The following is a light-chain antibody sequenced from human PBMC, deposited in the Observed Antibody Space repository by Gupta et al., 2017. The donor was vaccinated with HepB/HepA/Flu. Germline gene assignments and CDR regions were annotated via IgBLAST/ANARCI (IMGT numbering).Light chain of an antibody. J-gene: IGKJ5*01. Sequence: DIQMTQSPSSLSASVGDRVTITCRASQGIRDDLSWYQQKPGRAPKRLIYSASSLQNGVPSRFSGSGSGTEFTLTISRLQPEDSAIYYCLQQTCSPNTFGQGTLLEI. CDR2: SAS. V-gene: IGKV1-17*01. CDR1: QGIRDD. CDR3: LQQTCSPNT.